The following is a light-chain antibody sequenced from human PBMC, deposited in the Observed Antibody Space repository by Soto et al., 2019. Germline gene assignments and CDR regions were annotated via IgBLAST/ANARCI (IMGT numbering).Light chain of an antibody. CDR1: QSVSIN. V-gene: IGKV3-11*01. Sequence: LVRTQSPATLSVSPGERATLSCRASQSVSINLAWYQQKPGQAPRLLIYGASSRATGIPARFSGSGSGTDFTLTISSLEPEDFAVYYCQQRSNWPPFTFGQGTRLEIK. J-gene: IGKJ5*01. CDR2: GAS. CDR3: QQRSNWPPFT.